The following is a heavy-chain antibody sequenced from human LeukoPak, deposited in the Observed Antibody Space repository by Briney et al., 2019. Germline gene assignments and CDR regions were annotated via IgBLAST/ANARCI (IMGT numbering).Heavy chain of an antibody. CDR3: ASPLIAALYMDV. V-gene: IGHV3-21*01. CDR2: ISSSSSYI. Sequence: GSLRLSCAASGFTFSSHSMNWVRQAPGKGLEWVSSISSSSSYIYYADSVKGRFTISRDNAKNSLYLQMNSLRAEDTAVYYCASPLIAALYMDVWGKGTTVTVSS. D-gene: IGHD6-6*01. J-gene: IGHJ6*04. CDR1: GFTFSSHS.